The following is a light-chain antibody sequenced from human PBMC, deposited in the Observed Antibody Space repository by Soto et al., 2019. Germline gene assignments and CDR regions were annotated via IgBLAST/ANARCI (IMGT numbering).Light chain of an antibody. CDR3: TSYTIRSSLYV. CDR1: SSDVGDYIS. Sequence: QSVLTQPASVSGSPGQSISISCTGPSSDVGDYISVSWFQHHPGKAPKLMIYEVSNRPSGVSNRFSGSKSANTASLTISGLQAEDFSDYYCTSYTIRSSLYVFSSGTRAAGL. CDR2: EVS. J-gene: IGLJ1*01. V-gene: IGLV2-14*01.